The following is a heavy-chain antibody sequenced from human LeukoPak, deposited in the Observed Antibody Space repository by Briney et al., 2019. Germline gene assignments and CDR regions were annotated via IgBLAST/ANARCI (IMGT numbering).Heavy chain of an antibody. V-gene: IGHV4-61*10. Sequence: SETLSLTCTVSGGSISSGSHYWSWIRQPAGKGLDWVGHIYPSGSTNYNPSLKSRVTISVDTSKNQFSLKLSSVTAADTAVYYCARGATIFGYMDVWGKGTTVTVSS. CDR1: GGSISSGSHY. J-gene: IGHJ6*03. CDR3: ARGATIFGYMDV. D-gene: IGHD3-3*01. CDR2: IYPSGST.